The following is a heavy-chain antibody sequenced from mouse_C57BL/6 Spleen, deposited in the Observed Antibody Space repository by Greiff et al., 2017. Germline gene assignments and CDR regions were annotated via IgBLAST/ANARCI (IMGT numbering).Heavy chain of an antibody. V-gene: IGHV1-39*01. J-gene: IGHJ4*01. D-gene: IGHD1-1*01. Sequence: LVEPGASVKISCKASGYSFTDYNMNWVKQSNGKSLEWIGVINPNYGTTSYNQKFKGKATLTVDQSSSTAYMQLNSLTSEDSAVYYCARGDGLLPYAMDYWGQGTSVTVSS. CDR3: ARGDGLLPYAMDY. CDR1: GYSFTDYN. CDR2: INPNYGTT.